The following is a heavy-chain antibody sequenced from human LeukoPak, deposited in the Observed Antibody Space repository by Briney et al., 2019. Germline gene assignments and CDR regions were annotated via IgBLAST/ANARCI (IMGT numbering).Heavy chain of an antibody. CDR1: GGSISSYY. J-gene: IGHJ4*02. V-gene: IGHV4-59*08. CDR2: IHNRGIT. CDR3: ARQPDRRQVAL. D-gene: IGHD1-14*01. Sequence: SETLSLTCTVSGGSISSYYWSWIRHPPGKGLEWIANIHNRGITSYNPSLKSRVSISLDTSKNQFSLELSSVTAAGTAVYFCARQPDRRQVALWGQGTLVTVSS.